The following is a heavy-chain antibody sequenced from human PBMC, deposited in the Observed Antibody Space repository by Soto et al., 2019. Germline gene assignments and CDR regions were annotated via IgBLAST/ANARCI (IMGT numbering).Heavy chain of an antibody. CDR1: GGSISSGDYY. J-gene: IGHJ3*02. CDR3: ATTPYYYDSSGSYRGAFDI. D-gene: IGHD3-22*01. Sequence: SETLSLTCTVSGGSISSGDYYWSWIRQPPGKGLEWIGYIYYSGSTYYNPSLKSRVTISVDTSKNQFSLKLSSVTAADTAVYYCATTPYYYDSSGSYRGAFDIWGQGTMVTVSS. V-gene: IGHV4-30-4*01. CDR2: IYYSGST.